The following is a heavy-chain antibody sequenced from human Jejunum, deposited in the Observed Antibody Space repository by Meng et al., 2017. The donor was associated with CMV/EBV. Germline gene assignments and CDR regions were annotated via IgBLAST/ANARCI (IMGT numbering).Heavy chain of an antibody. V-gene: IGHV3-74*01. D-gene: IGHD4-17*01. Sequence: SGLTISTSWMHWVRQVPGKGLAWVSRINTDGSNTNYADSVKGRFTISRDNAKSTLYLQMNSLTAEDTAVYYCIRGPYGADSWYDYWGQGTRVTVSS. CDR3: IRGPYGADSWYDY. CDR1: GLTISTSW. CDR2: INTDGSNT. J-gene: IGHJ4*02.